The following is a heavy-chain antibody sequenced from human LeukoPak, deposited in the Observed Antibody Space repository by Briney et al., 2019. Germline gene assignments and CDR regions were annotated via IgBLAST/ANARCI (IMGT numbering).Heavy chain of an antibody. D-gene: IGHD3-22*01. CDR2: VNPKNGDT. Sequence: GASVKVSCKASGYTFTGYFMHWVRQAPGQGLEWMGWVNPKNGDTNYAQKFQGRVTMTRDTSISTAYMELSRLRSDDSAVYYCTREQVVLNKNCFGPWGQGTLVTVSS. J-gene: IGHJ5*02. CDR3: TREQVVLNKNCFGP. V-gene: IGHV1-2*02. CDR1: GYTFTGYF.